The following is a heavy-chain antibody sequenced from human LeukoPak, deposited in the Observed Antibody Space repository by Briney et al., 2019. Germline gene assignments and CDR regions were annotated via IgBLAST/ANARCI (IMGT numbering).Heavy chain of an antibody. Sequence: SETLSLTCTVSGGSVSSGSYYWSWIRQPPGKGLEWIGYIYYSGSTNYNPSLKSRVTISVDTSKNQFSLKLSSVTAADTAVYYCARVPYISGSFDYWGQGTLVTVSS. CDR3: ARVPYISGSFDY. D-gene: IGHD3-10*01. J-gene: IGHJ4*02. CDR1: GGSVSSGSYY. CDR2: IYYSGST. V-gene: IGHV4-61*01.